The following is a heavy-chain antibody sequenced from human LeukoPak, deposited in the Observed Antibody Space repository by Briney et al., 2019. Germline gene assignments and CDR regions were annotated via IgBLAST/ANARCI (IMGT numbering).Heavy chain of an antibody. Sequence: SETLSLTCTVSGGSISTSSYYWGWIRQPPGKGLEWIGSIYYSGTTYYNPSLKSRVTMSVDTSKNQFSLKLSSVTAADTAVYYCARDWGGGESGSYYSFDYWGQGTLVTVSS. J-gene: IGHJ4*02. CDR1: GGSISTSSYY. CDR2: IYYSGTT. D-gene: IGHD1-26*01. V-gene: IGHV4-39*07. CDR3: ARDWGGGESGSYYSFDY.